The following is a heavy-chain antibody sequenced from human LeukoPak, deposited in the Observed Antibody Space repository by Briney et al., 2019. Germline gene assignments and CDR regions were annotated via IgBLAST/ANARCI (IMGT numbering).Heavy chain of an antibody. CDR2: IKQDGSEK. CDR1: GFTFSSYW. V-gene: IGHV3-7*01. D-gene: IGHD3-22*01. CDR3: ARGDSSGYFDY. Sequence: GGSLRLSCAASGFTFSSYWMSWVRQAPGKWLEWVANIKQDGSEKYYVDSVKGRFTISRDNAKNSLYLQMNSLRAEDTAVYYCARGDSSGYFDYWGQGTLVTVSS. J-gene: IGHJ4*02.